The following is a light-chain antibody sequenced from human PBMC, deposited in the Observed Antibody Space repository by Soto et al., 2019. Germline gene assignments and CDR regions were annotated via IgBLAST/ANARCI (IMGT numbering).Light chain of an antibody. V-gene: IGLV2-18*02. CDR3: SSYTSSSTYV. Sequence: QSVLTQAPSGSGVPGQAVTLSCTGTSSAVGSYNRVSWYQQPPGTAPKLMIYEVSNRPSGVPDRFSGSKSGNTASLTISGLQAEDEDDYYCSSYTSSSTYVFGTGTKVTVL. CDR2: EVS. J-gene: IGLJ1*01. CDR1: SSAVGSYNR.